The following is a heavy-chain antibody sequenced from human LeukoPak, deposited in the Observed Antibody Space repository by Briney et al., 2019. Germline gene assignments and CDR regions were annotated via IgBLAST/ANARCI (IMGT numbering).Heavy chain of an antibody. Sequence: GGSLRLSCAASGFTFSRYTMNWVRQAPGKGLEWVSFISSGSSTTYYADSVKGRFTISRDNAERSLYLQMNSLRAEDTAVYYCARGPGYSYGYGDDDYWGQGTLVTVSS. CDR2: ISSGSSTT. D-gene: IGHD5-18*01. V-gene: IGHV3-48*01. CDR1: GFTFSRYT. CDR3: ARGPGYSYGYGDDDY. J-gene: IGHJ4*02.